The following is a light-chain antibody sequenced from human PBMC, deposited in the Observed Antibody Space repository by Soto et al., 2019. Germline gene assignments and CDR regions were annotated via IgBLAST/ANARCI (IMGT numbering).Light chain of an antibody. CDR1: QSVSSSS. Sequence: EIVMTQSPATLSVSPRERATLSCRASQSVSSSSLALYQHKRGQAPRLLIHDASSRATGIPDRFSGSGSGTDFTLTISRLEPEDFAVYYCQQYGGSPRTFGQGTKVDIK. CDR2: DAS. V-gene: IGKV3-20*01. J-gene: IGKJ1*01. CDR3: QQYGGSPRT.